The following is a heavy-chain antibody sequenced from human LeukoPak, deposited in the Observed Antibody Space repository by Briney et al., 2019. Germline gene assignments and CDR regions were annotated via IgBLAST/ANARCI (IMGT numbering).Heavy chain of an antibody. CDR1: GFTFSSYW. D-gene: IGHD1-26*01. V-gene: IGHV3-7*01. J-gene: IGHJ4*02. CDR3: ARDRPLDSGSFFDY. Sequence: PGGSLRLSCAASGFTFSSYWMSWVRQAPGKGLEWVANINQDGSEKYYVDSVKGRFTISRDNAKNSLYLQMNSLRAEDTAVYYCARDRPLDSGSFFDYWGQGTLVTVSS. CDR2: INQDGSEK.